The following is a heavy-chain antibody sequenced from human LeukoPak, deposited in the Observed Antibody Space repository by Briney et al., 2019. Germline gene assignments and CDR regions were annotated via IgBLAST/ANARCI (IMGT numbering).Heavy chain of an antibody. V-gene: IGHV1-8*03. CDR2: MNPDSGNT. Sequence: ASVKVSCKASGYTFTSYDINWVRQATGQGLEWMGWMNPDSGNTGYAQKFQGRVSITRNTSISTAYMELSSLRSEDTALYYCARTRIAARVVWSGYYFDYWGQGTLVTVSS. J-gene: IGHJ4*02. CDR3: ARTRIAARVVWSGYYFDY. CDR1: GYTFTSYD. D-gene: IGHD6-6*01.